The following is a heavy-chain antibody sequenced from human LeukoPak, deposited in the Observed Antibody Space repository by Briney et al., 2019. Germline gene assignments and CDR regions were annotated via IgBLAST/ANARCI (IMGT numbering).Heavy chain of an antibody. Sequence: PGGSLRLSCAASGFTFDDYGMSWVRQAPGKGLEWVSGINWNSGSIGYADSVKGRFTISRDNAKNSLYLQMNSLRAEDTALYYCAKDIGSVDTGPAFDYWGQGTLVTVSS. CDR1: GFTFDDYG. CDR2: INWNSGSI. D-gene: IGHD5-18*01. CDR3: AKDIGSVDTGPAFDY. V-gene: IGHV3-20*04. J-gene: IGHJ4*02.